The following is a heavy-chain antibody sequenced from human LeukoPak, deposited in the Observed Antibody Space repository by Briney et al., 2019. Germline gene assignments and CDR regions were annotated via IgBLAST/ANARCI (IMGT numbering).Heavy chain of an antibody. J-gene: IGHJ5*02. CDR1: GGSISSSSYY. Sequence: SETLSLTCTVSGGSISSSSYYWGWIRQPPGKGLEWIGSIYYSGSTYYNPSLKSRVTISIDTSKNQFSLKLSSVTAADTAVYYCARRLRPGNWFDPWGQGTLVTVSS. CDR2: IYYSGST. CDR3: ARRLRPGNWFDP. V-gene: IGHV4-39*01.